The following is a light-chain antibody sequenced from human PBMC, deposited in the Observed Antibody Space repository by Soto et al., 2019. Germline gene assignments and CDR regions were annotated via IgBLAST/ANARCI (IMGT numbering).Light chain of an antibody. Sequence: EIVLTQSPGTLSLSPGERATLSCRASQSVSSSYLAWYQQKPGQAPRLLIYGASSRATGIPDRFSGSGSGTDFTLTISRLEPEDFAVYYCQPYGSSPPYTFGQGTKREIK. V-gene: IGKV3-20*01. CDR2: GAS. J-gene: IGKJ2*01. CDR3: QPYGSSPPYT. CDR1: QSVSSSY.